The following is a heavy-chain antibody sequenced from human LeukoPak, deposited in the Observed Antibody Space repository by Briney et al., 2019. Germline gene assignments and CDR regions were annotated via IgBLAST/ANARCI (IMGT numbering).Heavy chain of an antibody. Sequence: ASVKVSCKAAGYTFTGYYMHWVGQAPGQGLEWMGRINPDSGGTNYAQKFQGRVTMTRGTSISTAYMELSRLRSDDTAVYYCARDMGAHDAFDIWGQGTMVTVSS. D-gene: IGHD1-26*01. CDR1: GYTFTGYY. CDR3: ARDMGAHDAFDI. J-gene: IGHJ3*02. CDR2: INPDSGGT. V-gene: IGHV1-2*06.